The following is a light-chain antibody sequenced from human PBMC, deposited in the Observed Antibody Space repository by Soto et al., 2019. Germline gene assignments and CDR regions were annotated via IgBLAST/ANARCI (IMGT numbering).Light chain of an antibody. J-gene: IGKJ2*01. CDR2: AAS. V-gene: IGKV3-20*01. CDR3: QQYSTSLYT. Sequence: EIVLTQSPGTLSLSPGERATLSCRASQSVSSSYLAWYQQKPGQAPRLLIYAASSRATVIPARFSGSGSETDFTLTINSLEPEDFAVYYCQQYSTSLYTFGQGTKLEIK. CDR1: QSVSSSY.